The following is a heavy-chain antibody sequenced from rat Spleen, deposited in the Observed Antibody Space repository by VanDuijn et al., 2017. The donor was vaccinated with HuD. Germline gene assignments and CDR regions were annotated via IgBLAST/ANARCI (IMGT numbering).Heavy chain of an antibody. CDR2: IKAQSNNYET. CDR1: GFTFSTAW. D-gene: IGHD1-10*01. V-gene: IGHV6-6*01. Sequence: EVQVLESGGGLVQPGNSLKLSCATSGFTFSTAWMYRYRQFPGKRLEWVTRIKAQSNNYETDYTESVKGRLNISREDYKSSIYLQMKKVKEGDTAVYYCAWTTRGLFDYWGQGVMVTVSS. J-gene: IGHJ2*01. CDR3: AWTTRGLFDY.